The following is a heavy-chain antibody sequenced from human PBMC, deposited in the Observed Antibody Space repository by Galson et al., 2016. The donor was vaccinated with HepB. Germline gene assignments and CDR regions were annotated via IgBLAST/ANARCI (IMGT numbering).Heavy chain of an antibody. CDR2: VVHNGNT. D-gene: IGHD2-15*01. CDR1: GGSISSSNW. V-gene: IGHV4-4*02. J-gene: IGHJ4*02. Sequence: ETLSLTCTVSGGSISSSNWWSWVRQPPGKGLEWLGDVVHNGNTNYQSSPKSRVTISVDKSKNQFTLNLTSVTAADTAVYYGARRLYCSGGSCYIFDSWGQGTLVTVSS. CDR3: ARRLYCSGGSCYIFDS.